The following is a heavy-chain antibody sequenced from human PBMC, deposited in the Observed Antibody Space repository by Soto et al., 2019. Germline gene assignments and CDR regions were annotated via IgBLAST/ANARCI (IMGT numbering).Heavy chain of an antibody. CDR3: AREITHYDFWSGYSHYYGMDV. D-gene: IGHD3-3*01. CDR1: GYTFTGYY. CDR2: INPNSGGT. J-gene: IGHJ6*02. Sequence: ASVKVSCKASGYTFTGYYMHWVRQAPGQGLEWMGWINPNSGGTNYAQKFQGWVTMTRDTSISTAYMELSRLRSDDTAVYYCAREITHYDFWSGYSHYYGMDVWGQGTTVTVSS. V-gene: IGHV1-2*04.